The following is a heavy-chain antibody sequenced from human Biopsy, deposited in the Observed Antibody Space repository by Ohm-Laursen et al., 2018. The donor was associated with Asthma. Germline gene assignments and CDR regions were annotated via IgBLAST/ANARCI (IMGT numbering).Heavy chain of an antibody. CDR1: GYSLTDLS. J-gene: IGHJ4*02. V-gene: IGHV1-24*01. Sequence: ASVKVSCKLSGYSLTDLSMHWVRQAPGQGLEWMGGHDHEEGGTANARRFQGRVTMTEDTSTDTAYMELSRLSSDDTAVYYCASDFPKDYVRYNFQFWGQGTLVTVSS. CDR3: ASDFPKDYVRYNFQF. D-gene: IGHD4-17*01. CDR2: HDHEEGGT.